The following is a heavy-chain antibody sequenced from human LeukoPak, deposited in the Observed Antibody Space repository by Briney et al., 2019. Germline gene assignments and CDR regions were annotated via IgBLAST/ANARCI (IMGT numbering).Heavy chain of an antibody. CDR2: IYYSGST. V-gene: IGHV4-59*01. CDR3: ARGYSGSYFGY. J-gene: IGHJ4*02. CDR1: GGSISSCY. D-gene: IGHD1-26*01. Sequence: SETLSLTCTVSGGSISSCYWSWIRQPPGEGLEWLWYIYYSGSTNYNPSLMSRVTISVDTSKKQFSLRLSSVTAADTAVYSCARGYSGSYFGYWGQGTLVTVSS.